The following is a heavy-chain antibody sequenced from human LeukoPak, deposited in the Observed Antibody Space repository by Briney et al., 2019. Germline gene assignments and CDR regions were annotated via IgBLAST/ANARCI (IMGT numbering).Heavy chain of an antibody. J-gene: IGHJ4*02. Sequence: ASVKVSCKASGGTFSSYAISWVRQAPGQGLEWMGRIIPILGIANYAQKFRGRVTITADKSTSTAYMELSSLRSEDTAVYYCAREPHPHCSGGSCFNFDYWGQGTLVTVSS. CDR2: IIPILGIA. V-gene: IGHV1-69*04. CDR1: GGTFSSYA. CDR3: AREPHPHCSGGSCFNFDY. D-gene: IGHD2-15*01.